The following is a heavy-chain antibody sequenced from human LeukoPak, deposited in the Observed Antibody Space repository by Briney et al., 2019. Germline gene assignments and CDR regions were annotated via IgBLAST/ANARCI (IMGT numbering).Heavy chain of an antibody. V-gene: IGHV1-46*01. CDR3: AKNVRDTGTFDY. J-gene: IGHJ4*02. CDR1: GYTFTSYY. D-gene: IGHD5-18*01. CDR2: INPSGGST. Sequence: GASVKVSCKASGYTFTSYYMHWVRQAPGQGLEWMGIINPSGGSTGYAQRFQGRVTMTRDTSISTAYMELNSLTSEDTAVYYCAKNVRDTGTFDYWGQGTLVTVSS.